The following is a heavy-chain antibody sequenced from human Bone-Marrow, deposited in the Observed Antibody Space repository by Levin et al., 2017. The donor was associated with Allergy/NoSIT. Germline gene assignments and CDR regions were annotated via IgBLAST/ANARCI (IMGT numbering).Heavy chain of an antibody. CDR3: ARDKVRGYYDTTTFNPYFYYYGMDV. D-gene: IGHD3-22*01. CDR2: VWYDGGKK. Sequence: KGLEWVALVWYDGGKKYYADSVKGRFTVSRDNSENTLYLQMHSLRAEDTAVYYCARDKVRGYYDTTTFNPYFYYYGMDVWGQGTTVTVSS. J-gene: IGHJ6*02. V-gene: IGHV3-33*01.